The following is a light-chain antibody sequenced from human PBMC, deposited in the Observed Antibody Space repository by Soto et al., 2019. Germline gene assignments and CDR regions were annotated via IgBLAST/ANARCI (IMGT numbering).Light chain of an antibody. CDR3: CSYAGSYTLYV. Sequence: QSALTQPRSVSGSPKQSVTISCTGTSSDVGGYNYVSWYQQHPGKAPKLTIYDVNKRPSGVPDRFSGSKSGNTASLTISGLQAEDEADYYCCSYAGSYTLYVFGTGTKLTVL. CDR2: DVN. J-gene: IGLJ1*01. CDR1: SSDVGGYNY. V-gene: IGLV2-11*01.